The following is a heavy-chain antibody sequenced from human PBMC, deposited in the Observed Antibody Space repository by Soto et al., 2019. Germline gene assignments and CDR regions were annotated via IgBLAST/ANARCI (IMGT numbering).Heavy chain of an antibody. CDR1: GGSINSGGYY. J-gene: IGHJ4*02. D-gene: IGHD6-13*01. CDR2: MYYSGST. Sequence: QVQLRESGPGLVKPSQTLSLTCTVSGGSINSGGYYWNWIRHNPGKGLEWIGYMYYSGSTYYNPSFGSRVMSRADTSGNNFSLKLYPVMAADTAEYFCAKGYSQSGYSSSWVFDYWGQRALVNVSS. V-gene: IGHV4-31*03. CDR3: AKGYSQSGYSSSWVFDY.